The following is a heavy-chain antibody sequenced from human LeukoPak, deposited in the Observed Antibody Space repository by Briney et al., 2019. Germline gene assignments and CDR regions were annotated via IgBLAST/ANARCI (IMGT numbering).Heavy chain of an antibody. CDR2: IYNSGST. D-gene: IGHD3-10*01. CDR3: ARETPYGSGSYPFDY. Sequence: SETLSLTCTVSGGSISSYYWSWIRQPPGKGLEWIGYIYNSGSTNNNPSLKSRVTISVDTSKKQFSLKLSSVTAADAAVYYCARETPYGSGSYPFDYWGQGILVTVSS. V-gene: IGHV4-59*01. CDR1: GGSISSYY. J-gene: IGHJ4*02.